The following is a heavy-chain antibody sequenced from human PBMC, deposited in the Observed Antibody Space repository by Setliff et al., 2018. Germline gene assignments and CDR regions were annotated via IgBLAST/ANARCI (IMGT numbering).Heavy chain of an antibody. CDR3: TTFGPWFNYYYYYMDV. CDR2: IIPIFGTA. Sequence: SVKVSCKASGYTFTSYGISWVRQAPGQGLEWMGWIIPIFGTANYAQKFQGRVTITADKSTSTAYMELSSLRSEDTAVYYCTTFGPWFNYYYYYMDVWGKGTTVTVSS. CDR1: GYTFTSYG. D-gene: IGHD3-10*01. J-gene: IGHJ6*03. V-gene: IGHV1-69*06.